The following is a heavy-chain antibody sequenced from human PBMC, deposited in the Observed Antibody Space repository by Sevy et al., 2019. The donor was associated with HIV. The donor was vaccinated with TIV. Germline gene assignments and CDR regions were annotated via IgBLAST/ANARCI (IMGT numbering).Heavy chain of an antibody. V-gene: IGHV1-24*01. CDR1: GYTLTELS. Sequence: ASVKVSCKVSGYTLTELSMHWVRQAPGKGFEWMGGFDPEDGETIYAQKFQGRVTMTEDTSTDTAYMELSSLRSEDTAVYYCATGPFYYDSSGYYFRALDYWGQGTLVTVSS. CDR2: FDPEDGET. CDR3: ATGPFYYDSSGYYFRALDY. D-gene: IGHD3-22*01. J-gene: IGHJ4*02.